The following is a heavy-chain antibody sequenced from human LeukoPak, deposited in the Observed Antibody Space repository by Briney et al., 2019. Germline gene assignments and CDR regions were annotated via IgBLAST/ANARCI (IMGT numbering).Heavy chain of an antibody. Sequence: RASETLSLACAVYGGSFSGYYWSWIRQPPGKGLEWIGEINHSGRTNYNPSLKSRVTISVDTSKNQFSLKLSSVTAADTAVYYCARQNYGAAPPRYWGQGTLVTVSS. CDR2: INHSGRT. J-gene: IGHJ4*02. CDR1: GGSFSGYY. D-gene: IGHD3-16*01. CDR3: ARQNYGAAPPRY. V-gene: IGHV4-34*01.